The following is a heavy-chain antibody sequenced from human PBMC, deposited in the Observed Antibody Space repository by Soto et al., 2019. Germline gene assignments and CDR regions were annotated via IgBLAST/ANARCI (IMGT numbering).Heavy chain of an antibody. V-gene: IGHV3-15*07. D-gene: IGHD2-15*01. CDR2: IRSKTDGGTI. Sequence: EVQLVESGGALVKPGGSLRLSCAASGFTFNNAWMNWVRQAPGKGLEWVGRIRSKTDGGTIDYAAPVKGRFTISRDDSKNTLYLQINSLKTEDTAVYYCSTGYCNGGGCYGVRSFCVYWGQGTLVTVSS. CDR1: GFTFNNAW. J-gene: IGHJ4*02. CDR3: STGYCNGGGCYGVRSFCVY.